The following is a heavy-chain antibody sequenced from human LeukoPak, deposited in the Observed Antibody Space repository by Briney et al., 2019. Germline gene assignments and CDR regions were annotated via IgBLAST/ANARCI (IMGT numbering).Heavy chain of an antibody. CDR1: GFTFSSYW. V-gene: IGHV3-7*01. CDR3: ARILPLRVPAAMGD. D-gene: IGHD2-2*01. CDR2: IKHDGSDK. J-gene: IGHJ4*02. Sequence: GRSLRLSCAASGFTFSSYWMTWVRQAPGKGLEWVANIKHDGSDKYFMDSVKGRFTISRDNAKNSLHLQMNSLRAEDTAVYYCARILPLRVPAAMGDWGQGTLVTVSS.